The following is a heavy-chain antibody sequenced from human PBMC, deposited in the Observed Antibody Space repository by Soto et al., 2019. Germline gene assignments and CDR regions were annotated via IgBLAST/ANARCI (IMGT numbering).Heavy chain of an antibody. J-gene: IGHJ6*02. CDR2: ISYDGSNK. CDR3: ARDRAYDFWSGYLPYYYGMDV. D-gene: IGHD3-3*01. CDR1: GFTFSSYA. V-gene: IGHV3-30-3*01. Sequence: GGSLRLSCAASGFTFSSYAMHWVRQAPGKGLEWVAVISYDGSNKYYAASVNGRFTISRDNSKNTLYLEMNSLRAEDTALYYCARDRAYDFWSGYLPYYYGMDVWGQGTTVTVSS.